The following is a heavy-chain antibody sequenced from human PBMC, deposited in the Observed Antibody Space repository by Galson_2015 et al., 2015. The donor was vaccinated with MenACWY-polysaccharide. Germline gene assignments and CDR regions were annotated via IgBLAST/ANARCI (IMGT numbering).Heavy chain of an antibody. D-gene: IGHD6-19*01. CDR1: GYTFSTYS. Sequence: SLRLSCAASGYTFSTYSMSWVRQAPGKGLEWVSSISSGGDRYIYYADSMKGRFTISRDNAKNSLYLQMNSLRAEDTALYYCARLGLSGGGWHQDYWGQGTLVTVSS. V-gene: IGHV3-21*01. CDR2: ISSGGDRYI. J-gene: IGHJ4*02. CDR3: ARLGLSGGGWHQDY.